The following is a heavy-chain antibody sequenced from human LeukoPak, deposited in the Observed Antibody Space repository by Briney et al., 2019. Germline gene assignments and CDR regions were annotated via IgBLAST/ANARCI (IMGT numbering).Heavy chain of an antibody. CDR3: ARQGGGNYYSGYFDY. V-gene: IGHV4-4*09. CDR1: GGFFSNYY. D-gene: IGHD1-26*01. J-gene: IGHJ4*02. Sequence: SETLSLTCAVYGGFFSNYYWSGIRQPPGKGLECIGNIHASGSTKYNPSLKSRVTISVDTSKNQFSLKLSSVTAADSAVYYCARQGGGNYYSGYFDYWGQGTLVTVSS. CDR2: IHASGST.